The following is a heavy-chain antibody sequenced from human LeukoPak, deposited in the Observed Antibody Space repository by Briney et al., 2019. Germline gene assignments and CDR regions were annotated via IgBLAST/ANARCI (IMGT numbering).Heavy chain of an antibody. Sequence: SETLSLTCTVSGGSISSGGYYWSWIRQHPGKGLEWIGYIYYSGSTYYNPSLKSRVTISVDTSNNHFSLKLSSVTAADTAVYYCARDYRSGSGTPRVNWFDLWGQGTLVTVSS. CDR2: IYYSGST. CDR1: GGSISSGGYY. J-gene: IGHJ5*02. V-gene: IGHV4-31*03. D-gene: IGHD3-10*01. CDR3: ARDYRSGSGTPRVNWFDL.